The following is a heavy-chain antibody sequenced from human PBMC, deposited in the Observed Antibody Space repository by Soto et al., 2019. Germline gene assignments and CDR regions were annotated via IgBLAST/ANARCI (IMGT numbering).Heavy chain of an antibody. V-gene: IGHV3-23*01. CDR2: ISGSGGST. CDR3: AKERNFWSGTAGFDS. Sequence: AGGSLRLSCVGSGFTFSMFAMSWVRQAPGKGLEWISSISGSGGSTYYADSVKGRFTVSRDYSKTTVFLQMNSLRTEDTAVYFCAKERNFWSGTAGFDSWGQGSPVTVSS. CDR1: GFTFSMFA. D-gene: IGHD3-3*01. J-gene: IGHJ5*01.